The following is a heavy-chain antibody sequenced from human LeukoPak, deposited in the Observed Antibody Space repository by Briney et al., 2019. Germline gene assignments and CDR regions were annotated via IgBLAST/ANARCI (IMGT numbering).Heavy chain of an antibody. CDR2: IWYDGSNK. CDR1: GFTFSSYG. J-gene: IGHJ4*02. Sequence: GRSLRLSCAASGFTFSSYGMHWVRQAPGKGLEWVALIWYDGSNKYYTDSVKGRLTISRDNSKNTLYPQMNSLRAEDTAVYYCARDLGYCTNGVCHTRFDYWGQGTLVAVSS. V-gene: IGHV3-33*01. D-gene: IGHD2-8*01. CDR3: ARDLGYCTNGVCHTRFDY.